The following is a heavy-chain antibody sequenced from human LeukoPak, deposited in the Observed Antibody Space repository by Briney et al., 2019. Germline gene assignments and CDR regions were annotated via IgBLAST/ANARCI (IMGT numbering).Heavy chain of an antibody. CDR1: GFIFSSYW. CDR2: INSDGNTA. Sequence: GGSLRLSCAGSGFIFSSYWMHWVRQAPGKGLVWVSRINSDGNTATYADSVKGRFTISRDNGKNTLYLQMNSLRADDTAVYYCARGIDILPRAEYWYFDLWGRGTLVTVSS. V-gene: IGHV3-74*03. CDR3: ARGIDILPRAEYWYFDL. J-gene: IGHJ2*01. D-gene: IGHD3-9*01.